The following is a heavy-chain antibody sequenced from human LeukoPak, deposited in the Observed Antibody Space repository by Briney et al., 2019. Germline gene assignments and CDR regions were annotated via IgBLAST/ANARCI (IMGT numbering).Heavy chain of an antibody. V-gene: IGHV4-39*07. CDR3: AREGIAAAGTFGYFDY. D-gene: IGHD6-13*01. Sequence: SETLSLTCTVSGGSISSSSYYWGWIRQPPGKGLEWIGSIYYSGSTYYNPSLKSRVTISVDTSKNQFFLKLSSVTAADTAVYYCAREGIAAAGTFGYFDYWGQGTLVTVSS. CDR2: IYYSGST. CDR1: GGSISSSSYY. J-gene: IGHJ4*02.